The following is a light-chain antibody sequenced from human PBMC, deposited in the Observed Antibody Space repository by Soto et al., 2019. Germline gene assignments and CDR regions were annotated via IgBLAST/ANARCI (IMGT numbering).Light chain of an antibody. Sequence: SVLTQPSSLSVSPGQSITISCRGTSSDIGAYDYVSWYQQHPGRAPNLIIYEVSHRFSGLSYRFSGSKSGNTASLPISGLQAEDEGDYYCTSFAPGRIYVFGSGTKVTVL. CDR1: SSDIGAYDY. J-gene: IGLJ1*01. CDR2: EVS. CDR3: TSFAPGRIYV. V-gene: IGLV2-14*03.